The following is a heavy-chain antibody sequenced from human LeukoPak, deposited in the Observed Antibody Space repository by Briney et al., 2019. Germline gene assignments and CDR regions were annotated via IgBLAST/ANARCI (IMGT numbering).Heavy chain of an antibody. CDR2: IKPNSEGGRA. Sequence: PGGSLRLSCAGAGFTLSNTWMRWVREAPGEGVEGGGRIKPNSEGGRAEYAAPVKGRFVISRDDSKDTLYLQMNSLKTEDTGVYYCTTTPGDSIGHGNGYWGQGTLVTVSS. CDR3: TTTPGDSIGHGNGY. J-gene: IGHJ4*02. D-gene: IGHD3-22*01. CDR1: GFTLSNTW. V-gene: IGHV3-15*01.